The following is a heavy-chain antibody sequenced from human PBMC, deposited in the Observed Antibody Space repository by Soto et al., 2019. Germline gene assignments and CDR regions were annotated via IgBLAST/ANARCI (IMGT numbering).Heavy chain of an antibody. D-gene: IGHD1-1*01. V-gene: IGHV4-61*03. J-gene: IGHJ3*02. CDR2: MSHRGGT. Sequence: SETLSLTCAFYGGSVSSGNYYLSWIRQPPGKGLEWIGEMSHRGGTHFNPSLKSRVTISVDTSKNHFSLKMSSVTAADTALYYCARVERGTATTVVDAFDIWGPGTMVTVSS. CDR1: GGSVSSGNYY. CDR3: ARVERGTATTVVDAFDI.